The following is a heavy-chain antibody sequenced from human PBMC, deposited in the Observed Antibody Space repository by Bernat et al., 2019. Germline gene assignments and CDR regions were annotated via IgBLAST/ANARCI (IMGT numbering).Heavy chain of an antibody. CDR2: VSSSGDNS. CDR3: VEDEYSYGHDAFDI. D-gene: IGHD5-18*01. J-gene: IGHJ3*02. V-gene: IGHV3-64D*06. Sequence: EVQLVESGGGLVQPGGSLRLSCSASGSTFNDFAFHWVRQAPGTGLQYVSGVSSSGDNSSYADYVKGRFAISRDNSENILYLGMSSLRAEDTAVYFCVEDEYSYGHDAFDIWGQGTMVTVSS. CDR1: GSTFNDFA.